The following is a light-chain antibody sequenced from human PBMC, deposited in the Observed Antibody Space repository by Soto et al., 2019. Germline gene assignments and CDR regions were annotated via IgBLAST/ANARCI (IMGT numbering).Light chain of an antibody. J-gene: IGKJ1*01. Sequence: ETVLTQSPGTLSLSPGDRASLSCRAIQSVSNNYLAWHQQRPGQAPRLLIYAASTRATGIPARFSGSGSGTEFTLTISSLQSEDFAIYYCQQYNNWPPWTFGQGTKVDIK. CDR3: QQYNNWPPWT. CDR1: QSVSNN. CDR2: AAS. V-gene: IGKV3-15*01.